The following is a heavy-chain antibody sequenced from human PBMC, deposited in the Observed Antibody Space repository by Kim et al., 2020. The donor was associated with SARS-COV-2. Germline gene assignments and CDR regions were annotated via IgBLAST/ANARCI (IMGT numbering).Heavy chain of an antibody. CDR3: ARGFKQLARGYYYYGMDV. CDR1: GGSFSGYY. J-gene: IGHJ6*02. V-gene: IGHV4-34*01. Sequence: SETLSLTCAVYGGSFSGYYWSWIRQPPGKGLEWIGEINHSGSTNYNPSLKSRVTISVDTSKNQFSLKLSSVTAADTAVYYCARGFKQLARGYYYYGMDVWGQGTTVTVSS. D-gene: IGHD6-13*01. CDR2: INHSGST.